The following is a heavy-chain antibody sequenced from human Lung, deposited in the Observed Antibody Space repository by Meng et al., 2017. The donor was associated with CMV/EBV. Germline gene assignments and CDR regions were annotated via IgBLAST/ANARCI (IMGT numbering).Heavy chain of an antibody. CDR3: ARGRELLP. J-gene: IGHJ4*02. Sequence: ESLKISCAASGFTFSSYWMHWVRQAPGKGLVWVARINGDGSSTSYADSVKGRFTISRDNAKNTVNMQMNSLRAEDTAMYYCARGRELLPWGQGTLVTVSS. D-gene: IGHD1-26*01. CDR1: GFTFSSYW. V-gene: IGHV3-74*01. CDR2: INGDGSST.